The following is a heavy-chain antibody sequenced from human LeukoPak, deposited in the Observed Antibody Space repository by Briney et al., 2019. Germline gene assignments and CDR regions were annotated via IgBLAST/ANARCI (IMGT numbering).Heavy chain of an antibody. CDR1: GFTFSSYA. D-gene: IGHD6-19*01. CDR2: ISYDGSNK. Sequence: QTGGSLRLSCAASGFTFSSYAMSWVRQAPGKGLEWVAVISYDGSNKYYADSVKGRFTISRDNSKNTLYLQMNSLRAEDTAVYYCASPISIAVAGNRGDFWGQGTLVTVSS. J-gene: IGHJ4*02. CDR3: ASPISIAVAGNRGDF. V-gene: IGHV3-30*14.